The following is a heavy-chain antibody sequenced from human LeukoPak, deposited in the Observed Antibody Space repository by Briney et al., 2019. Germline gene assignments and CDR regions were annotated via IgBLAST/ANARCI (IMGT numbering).Heavy chain of an antibody. CDR2: IQYDAGNR. Sequence: GGSLRLSCAASGFTFSSFGMHWVRQAPGKGLEWVAFIQYDAGNRQYADSVKGRFTISRDNSKTTLYMQMNSLTAEDTAVYYCAKSFTGSYLDYLDYWGQGTLVTVSS. D-gene: IGHD1-26*01. CDR3: AKSFTGSYLDYLDY. J-gene: IGHJ4*02. CDR1: GFTFSSFG. V-gene: IGHV3-30*02.